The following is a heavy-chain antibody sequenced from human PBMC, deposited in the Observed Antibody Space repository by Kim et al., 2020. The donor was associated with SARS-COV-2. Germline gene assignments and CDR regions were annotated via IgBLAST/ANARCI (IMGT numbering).Heavy chain of an antibody. J-gene: IGHJ4*02. Sequence: GGSLRLSCAASGFTFGDYAMHWVRQAPGKGLEWVSGISWNSGSIGYADSVKGRFTISRDNAKNSLYLQMNSLRAEDTALYYCAKDMAYGIAAAGTVDYWGQGTLVTVSS. CDR3: AKDMAYGIAAAGTVDY. D-gene: IGHD6-13*01. CDR2: ISWNSGSI. CDR1: GFTFGDYA. V-gene: IGHV3-9*01.